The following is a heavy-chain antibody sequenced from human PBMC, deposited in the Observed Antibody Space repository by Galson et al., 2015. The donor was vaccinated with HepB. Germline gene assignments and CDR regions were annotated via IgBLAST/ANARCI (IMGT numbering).Heavy chain of an antibody. CDR3: ARDRGYYGSGSYYNVNWYFDV. J-gene: IGHJ2*01. V-gene: IGHV3-21*01. D-gene: IGHD3-10*01. Sequence: SLRLSCAASGFTFSSYSMNWVRQAPGKGLEWVSSISRSSSYIYYADSVKGRFTISRDNAKNSLYLQMNSLRAEDTAVYYCARDRGYYGSGSYYNVNWYFDVWGRGTLVTVSS. CDR1: GFTFSSYS. CDR2: ISRSSSYI.